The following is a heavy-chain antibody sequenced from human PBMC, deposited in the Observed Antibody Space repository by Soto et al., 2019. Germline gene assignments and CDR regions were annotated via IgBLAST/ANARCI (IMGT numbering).Heavy chain of an antibody. V-gene: IGHV6-1*01. CDR3: AREGVDKYYYDSSGYYYYGMDV. D-gene: IGHD3-22*01. J-gene: IGHJ6*02. Sequence: SQTLSLTCAISGDSVSSNSAAWNWIRQSPSRGLEWLGRTYYRSKWYNDYAVSVKSRITINPDTSKNQFSLQLSSVTPEDTAVYYCAREGVDKYYYDSSGYYYYGMDVWGQGTTVTVSS. CDR2: TYYRSKWYN. CDR1: GDSVSSNSAA.